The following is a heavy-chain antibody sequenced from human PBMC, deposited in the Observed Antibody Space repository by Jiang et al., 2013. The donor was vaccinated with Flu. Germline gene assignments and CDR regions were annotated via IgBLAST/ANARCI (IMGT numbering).Heavy chain of an antibody. Sequence: VQLVESGGGLVQPGRALRLSCAASGFTFHDHAMHWVRQAPGKGLEWVSGISWNSGSIGYADSVKGRFTISSDSAKNSLFLQMNSLRAEDTALYYCARGVVRTLYYFDYWGQ. CDR2: ISWNSGSI. CDR1: GFTFHDHA. J-gene: IGHJ4*02. D-gene: IGHD2-15*01. V-gene: IGHV3-9*01. CDR3: ARGVVRTLYYFDY.